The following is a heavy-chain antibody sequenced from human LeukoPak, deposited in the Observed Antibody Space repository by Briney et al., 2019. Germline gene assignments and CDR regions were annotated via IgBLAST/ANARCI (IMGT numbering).Heavy chain of an antibody. CDR1: GGSISSYY. V-gene: IGHV4-59*01. J-gene: IGHJ5*02. CDR2: TYYSGST. Sequence: PAETLSLTCTVSGGSISSYYWSWIRQPPGKGLEWIGDTYYSGSTNYYPSLKSRVTISVDTSKNQFSLKLSSVTAADTAVYYCARWYYDSRPSLAWFDPWGQGTLVTVSS. D-gene: IGHD3-22*01. CDR3: ARWYYDSRPSLAWFDP.